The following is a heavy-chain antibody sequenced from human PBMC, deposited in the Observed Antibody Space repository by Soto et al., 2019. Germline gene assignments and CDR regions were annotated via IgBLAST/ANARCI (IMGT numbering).Heavy chain of an antibody. CDR1: GFTFSNAW. J-gene: IGHJ4*02. V-gene: IGHV3-15*01. CDR3: TTASVATTPFDY. D-gene: IGHD5-12*01. CDR2: IKSKTDGGTT. Sequence: GGSPRLSCAASGFTFSNAWMSWVRQAPGKGLEWVGRIKSKTDGGTTDYAAPVKGRFTISRDDSKNTLYLQMNSLKTEDTAVYYCTTASVATTPFDYWGQGTLVTVSS.